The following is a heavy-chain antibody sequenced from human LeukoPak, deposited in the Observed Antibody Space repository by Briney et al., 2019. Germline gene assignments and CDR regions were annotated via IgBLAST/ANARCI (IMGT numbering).Heavy chain of an antibody. CDR2: IHHSGTT. V-gene: IGHV4-38-2*01. CDR3: AKPHSTWSHFYDY. J-gene: IGHJ4*02. Sequence: PSETLSLTCAVSGYSISSDYHWGWIRQPPGEGLEWIGSIHHSGTTYYNPSLKSRVTISVDTSKNQFSLKLNSVTAADTAVYYCAKPHSTWSHFYDYWGQGTLVTVSS. CDR1: GYSISSDYH. D-gene: IGHD2-2*01.